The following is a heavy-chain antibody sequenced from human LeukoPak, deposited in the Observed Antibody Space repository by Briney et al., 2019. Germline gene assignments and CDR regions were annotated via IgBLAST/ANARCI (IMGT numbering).Heavy chain of an antibody. CDR1: GFTFSSYA. Sequence: PGGSLRLSCAASGFTFSSYAMSWVRQAPGKGLEWVSAISGSGGSTYYADSVKGRFTISRDNSKNTLYLQMNTLRAEDTAVYYCAKGLSGSYYVHWFDPWGQGTLVTVSS. D-gene: IGHD1-26*01. CDR2: ISGSGGST. CDR3: AKGLSGSYYVHWFDP. J-gene: IGHJ5*02. V-gene: IGHV3-23*01.